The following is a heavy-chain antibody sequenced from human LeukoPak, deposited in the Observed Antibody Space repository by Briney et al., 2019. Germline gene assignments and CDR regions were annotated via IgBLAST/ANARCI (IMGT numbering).Heavy chain of an antibody. CDR1: GFTFSSYW. V-gene: IGHV3-7*03. CDR2: IKQDGSEK. J-gene: IGHJ4*02. CDR3: ARDEGIAAAGAPFDY. D-gene: IGHD6-13*01. Sequence: PGGSLRLSCAASGFTFSSYWMSWVRQAPGKGLEWVANIKQDGSEKYYVDSVKGRFTISRDNAKNSLYLQMNSLRAEDTAAYYCARDEGIAAAGAPFDYWGQGTLVTVSS.